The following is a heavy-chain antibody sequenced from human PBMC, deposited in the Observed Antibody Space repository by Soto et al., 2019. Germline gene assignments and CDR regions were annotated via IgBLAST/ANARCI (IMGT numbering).Heavy chain of an antibody. CDR3: AKDSYTGDGY. CDR1: GFTFSNYG. J-gene: IGHJ4*02. Sequence: QVQLVESGGGVVQPGRSLRLSCADSGFTFSNYGMHWVRQAPGKGLEWVAVISHDGSNKYYADSVKGRFSISRDNSKNTLDLQMNSLRAEDTAMYYCAKDSYTGDGYWGQGTLVTVSS. D-gene: IGHD1-20*01. V-gene: IGHV3-30*18. CDR2: ISHDGSNK.